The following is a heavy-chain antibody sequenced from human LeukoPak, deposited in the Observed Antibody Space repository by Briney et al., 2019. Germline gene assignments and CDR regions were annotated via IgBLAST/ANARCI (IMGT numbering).Heavy chain of an antibody. CDR1: GGSICSYY. CDR3: ASGRQQLAHYGMDV. V-gene: IGHV4-59*01. D-gene: IGHD6-13*01. Sequence: SETLSLTCTVSGGSICSYYWSWIRQPPGKGLEWIGYIYYSGSTNYNPSLKSRVTISVDTSKNQFSLKLSSVTAADTAVYYCASGRQQLAHYGMDVWGQGTTVTVSS. J-gene: IGHJ6*02. CDR2: IYYSGST.